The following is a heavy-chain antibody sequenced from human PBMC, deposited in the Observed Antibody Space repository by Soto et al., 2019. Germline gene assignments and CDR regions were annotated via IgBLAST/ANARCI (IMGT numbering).Heavy chain of an antibody. Sequence: EVQVVETGGSLVQPGGSLRLSCAGSGFTFSSYWMSRVRQAPGKGLEWVANIKEDGSEKYYVDSVKGRFTVSRDNAKNSLYLQMSSLRAEHTAVYYCARGRGYGYVSWGQGTLVTVSS. D-gene: IGHD5-18*01. CDR3: ARGRGYGYVS. CDR2: IKEDGSEK. V-gene: IGHV3-7*04. CDR1: GFTFSSYW. J-gene: IGHJ5*02.